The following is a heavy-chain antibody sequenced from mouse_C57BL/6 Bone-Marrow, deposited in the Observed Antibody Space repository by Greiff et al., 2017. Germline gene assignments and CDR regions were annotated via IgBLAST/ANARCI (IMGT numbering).Heavy chain of an antibody. J-gene: IGHJ2*01. Sequence: VKVVESGAELARPGASVKLSCKASGYTFTSYGISWVKQRTGQGLEWIGEISPRSGNTYYNEKFKGKATLTADKSSSTAYMELRSLTSEDSAVYFCSSYDYWGQGTTLTVSS. D-gene: IGHD1-1*01. CDR1: GYTFTSYG. V-gene: IGHV1-81*01. CDR2: ISPRSGNT. CDR3: SSYDY.